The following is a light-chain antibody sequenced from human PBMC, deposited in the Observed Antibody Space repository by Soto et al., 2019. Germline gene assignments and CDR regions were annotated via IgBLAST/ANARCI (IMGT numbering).Light chain of an antibody. Sequence: DIQMTQSPSTLSGSVGDRVTITCRASQTISSWLAWYQQKPGKAPKLLIYKASTLKSGVPSRFSGSGSGTEFRLTISSLQPDDFATYYCQHYNSYSVAFGQGTKVEL. CDR1: QTISSW. CDR3: QHYNSYSVA. CDR2: KAS. J-gene: IGKJ1*01. V-gene: IGKV1-5*03.